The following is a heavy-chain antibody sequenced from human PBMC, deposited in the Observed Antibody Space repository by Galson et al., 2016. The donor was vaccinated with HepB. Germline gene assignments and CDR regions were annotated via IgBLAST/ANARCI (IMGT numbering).Heavy chain of an antibody. Sequence: SLRLSCAASGFSFSDSAIHWVRQASGKGLEWVGRIRTKTNNYATAYTASVKGRFTISRDDSKNTAYLQMNSLKTEDTAVYYCTSLSLGSFYGMDVWGQGTTVPVSS. CDR1: GFSFSDSA. CDR2: IRTKTNNYAT. CDR3: TSLSLGSFYGMDV. D-gene: IGHD3-16*01. V-gene: IGHV3-73*01. J-gene: IGHJ6*02.